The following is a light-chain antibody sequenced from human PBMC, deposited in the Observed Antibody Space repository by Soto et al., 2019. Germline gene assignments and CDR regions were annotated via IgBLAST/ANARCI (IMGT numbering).Light chain of an antibody. CDR2: GIS. CDR1: QSVSSK. CDR3: EQYGSSPRT. V-gene: IGKV3-20*01. Sequence: EIVMTQSPATLSVSPGEGATLSCRASQSVSSKLAWYQQKPGQAPRLLIYGISTRATGVPDRFSGSGSGTDFTLTISRLEPEDFAVYYCEQYGSSPRTFGQGTKVDIK. J-gene: IGKJ1*01.